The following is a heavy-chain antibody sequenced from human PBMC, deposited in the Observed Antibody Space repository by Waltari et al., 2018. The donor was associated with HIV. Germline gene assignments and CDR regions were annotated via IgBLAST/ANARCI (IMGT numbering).Heavy chain of an antibody. CDR3: TSTGGGITDY. V-gene: IGHV3-15*01. CDR2: IKSEDDGGTT. Sequence: EVQLVASGGGLVKPGESLSLSCAASGFTLTNAWMSWVRQAPGKGLEWVGRIKSEDDGGTTDYAAPVKGRFTISRDDSKNALYLQMNSLKTEDTALYYCTSTGGGITDYWGQGTLVTVSS. D-gene: IGHD2-15*01. CDR1: GFTLTNAW. J-gene: IGHJ4*02.